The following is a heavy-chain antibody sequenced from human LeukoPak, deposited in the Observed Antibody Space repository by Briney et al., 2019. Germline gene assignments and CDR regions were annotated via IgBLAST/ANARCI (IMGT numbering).Heavy chain of an antibody. CDR2: ITFDGGNK. Sequence: GGSLRLSCAASGFNFNNFGMHWVRQAPGKGLEWVAIITFDGGNKYYIDSVQGRFTISRDNSKNTVYLQMDSLRPKDTAVYYCAKDKSYGSGIDHWGQGALVTVSS. CDR3: AKDKSYGSGIDH. D-gene: IGHD5-24*01. J-gene: IGHJ4*02. CDR1: GFNFNNFG. V-gene: IGHV3-30*02.